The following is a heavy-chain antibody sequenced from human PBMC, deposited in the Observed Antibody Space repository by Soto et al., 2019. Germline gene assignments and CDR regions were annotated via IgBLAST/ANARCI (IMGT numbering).Heavy chain of an antibody. J-gene: IGHJ6*02. V-gene: IGHV1-8*01. CDR2: MNPDSGNT. D-gene: IGHD1-20*01. CDR1: GYTFTSYD. CDR3: ARGGGIAHGMDV. Sequence: ASVKVSCKASGYTFTSYDINWVRQATGQGLEWMGWMNPDSGNTGYAQKFQGRVTMTRNISISTAYMELSSLRSEDTAVYYCARGGGIAHGMDVWGQGTTVTVSS.